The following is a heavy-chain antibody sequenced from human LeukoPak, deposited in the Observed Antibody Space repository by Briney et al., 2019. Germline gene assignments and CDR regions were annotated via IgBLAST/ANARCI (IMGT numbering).Heavy chain of an antibody. CDR1: GFTFSSYA. Sequence: GGSLRLSWPASGFTFSSYARHWVRQAPGKGLEYVSAISSNGGSTYYANSVKGRFTISRDNSKNTLYLQMGSLRAEDMAVYYCAREAKGSGWSIDYWGQGTLVTVSS. V-gene: IGHV3-64*01. J-gene: IGHJ4*02. CDR3: AREAKGSGWSIDY. CDR2: ISSNGGST. D-gene: IGHD6-19*01.